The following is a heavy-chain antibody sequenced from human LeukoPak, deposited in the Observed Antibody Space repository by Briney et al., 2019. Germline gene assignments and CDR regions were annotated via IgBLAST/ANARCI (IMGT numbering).Heavy chain of an antibody. CDR2: ITSGVGIT. J-gene: IGHJ4*02. D-gene: IGHD1-26*01. V-gene: IGHV3-23*01. CDR1: GFTFSNFG. Sequence: PGGSLRLSCAASGFTFSNFGMNWVRQAPGKGLEWVSIITSGVGITYYADSVRGRSTVSSDNSKHTLYLQMNSLTAEDTAVYYCAKGGYYDFDDWGQGTLVTVSS. CDR3: AKGGYYDFDD.